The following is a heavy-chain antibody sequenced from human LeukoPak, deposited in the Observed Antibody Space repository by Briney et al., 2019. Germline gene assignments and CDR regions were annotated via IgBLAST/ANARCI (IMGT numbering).Heavy chain of an antibody. CDR3: ARPYYGSSGLYVDAFDI. D-gene: IGHD3-22*01. Sequence: GASVKVSCMASGYTLTAYYLHWVRQAPGQGLEWMGRINPNSGGTTYAQKFQGRVTMTRDTSIGTAYMELSSLRSDDTAVYYCARPYYGSSGLYVDAFDIWGQGTMVTVSS. V-gene: IGHV1-2*06. J-gene: IGHJ3*02. CDR2: INPNSGGT. CDR1: GYTLTAYY.